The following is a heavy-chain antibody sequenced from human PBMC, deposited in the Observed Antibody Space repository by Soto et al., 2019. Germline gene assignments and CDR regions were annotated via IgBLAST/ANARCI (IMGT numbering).Heavy chain of an antibody. CDR1: GITFSNAW. D-gene: IGHD2-2*01. V-gene: IGHV3-15*01. CDR2: IKSVTDGGTT. CDR3: TTDSADIVVVPATFGMDV. Sequence: NPVGSLRLSCAASGITFSNAWMTWVRQAPGKGLEWVGRIKSVTDGGTTDYAAPVKGRFTISRDDSKDTLYLQMNNLGTEDTAVYHCTTDSADIVVVPATFGMDVWGQGTTVTVS. J-gene: IGHJ6*02.